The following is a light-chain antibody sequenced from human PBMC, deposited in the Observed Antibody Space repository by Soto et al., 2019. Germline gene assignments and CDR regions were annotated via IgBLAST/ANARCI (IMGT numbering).Light chain of an antibody. Sequence: DIQMTQSPSTLSASVGDRVTITCRASQSISSWLAWYQQKPGKAPKLLIYDASSLASGVPSRFSGSGSGTEFTLTISSLQPDDFGTYYCQQYNSCPFTFGPGTKVDIK. CDR3: QQYNSCPFT. J-gene: IGKJ3*01. CDR1: QSISSW. CDR2: DAS. V-gene: IGKV1-5*01.